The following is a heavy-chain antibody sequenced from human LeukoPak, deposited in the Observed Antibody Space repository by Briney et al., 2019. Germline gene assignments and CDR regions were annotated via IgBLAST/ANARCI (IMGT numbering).Heavy chain of an antibody. CDR2: IYYTGDT. CDR1: GGSISGYY. CDR3: ARYTRIPDY. J-gene: IGHJ4*02. Sequence: PSETLSLTCTVSGGSISGYYWTWIRQPPGKGLECVGYIYYTGDTNYNPSLKSRVTMSLDTSKSQFSLKLTSVTAADTAIYYCARYTRIPDYWGRGTLVTVTS. D-gene: IGHD2-15*01. V-gene: IGHV4-59*01.